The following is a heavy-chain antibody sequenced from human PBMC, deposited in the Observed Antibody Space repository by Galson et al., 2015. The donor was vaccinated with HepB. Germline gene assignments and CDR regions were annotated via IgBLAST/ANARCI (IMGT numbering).Heavy chain of an antibody. CDR2: IYSSGRT. CDR1: GGSMSSFY. D-gene: IGHD3-16*01. V-gene: IGHV4-59*01. Sequence: ETLSLTCTVSGGSMSSFYWSWIRQPPGRGLEWIGYIYSSGRTNYNPSLKSRVTISLDMSKKQFSVQLTSLTAADTAVYYCARDTFNEGIDYWGQGTLVTVSS. CDR3: ARDTFNEGIDY. J-gene: IGHJ4*02.